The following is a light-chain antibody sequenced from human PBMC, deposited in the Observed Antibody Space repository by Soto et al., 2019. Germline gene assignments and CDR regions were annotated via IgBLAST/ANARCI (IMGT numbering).Light chain of an antibody. V-gene: IGKV3-20*01. CDR3: QQYETSPRT. J-gene: IGKJ1*01. CDR1: QSLSGNY. CDR2: RAS. Sequence: EIVLTHSPGTLSLSPCERATLSFSASQSLSGNYLAWYQQKPGQAPRVLIYRASIRATGISDRFSGSGSGTDFTLTISRLEPEDFAVYYCQQYETSPRTFGQGTKVDIK.